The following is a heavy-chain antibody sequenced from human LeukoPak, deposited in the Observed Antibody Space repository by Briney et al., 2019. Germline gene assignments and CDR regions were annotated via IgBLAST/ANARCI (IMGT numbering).Heavy chain of an antibody. CDR2: ISSSSTTI. Sequence: RSGGSLRLSCAASGFTFSSYSMMWVRQAPGKGLEWVSYISSSSTTIHYADSVKGRFTISRDNAKNSVYLQMNSLRAEDTAVYYCARDRHKYNYDGSVYPPYWGQGTLVTVSS. CDR1: GFTFSSYS. V-gene: IGHV3-48*01. J-gene: IGHJ4*02. CDR3: ARDRHKYNYDGSVYPPY. D-gene: IGHD3-22*01.